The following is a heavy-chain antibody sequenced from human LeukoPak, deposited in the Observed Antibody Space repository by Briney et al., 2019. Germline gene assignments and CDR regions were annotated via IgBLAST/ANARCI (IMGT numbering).Heavy chain of an antibody. Sequence: GGSLRLSCAASGFTFSSYGMHWVRQAPGKGLEWVAVIWYDGSNKYYADSVKGRFTISRDNSKNTLYLQMNSLRAEDTAVYYCARDQDGYYYFDYWAREPWSPSPQ. CDR1: GFTFSSYG. V-gene: IGHV3-33*01. D-gene: IGHD4-17*01. CDR2: IWYDGSNK. CDR3: ARDQDGYYYFDY. J-gene: IGHJ4*02.